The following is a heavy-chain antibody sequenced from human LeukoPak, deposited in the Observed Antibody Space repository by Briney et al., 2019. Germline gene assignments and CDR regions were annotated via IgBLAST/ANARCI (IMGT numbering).Heavy chain of an antibody. J-gene: IGHJ6*02. V-gene: IGHV4-61*01. CDR1: GGSVSSGSYF. D-gene: IGHD3-3*01. Sequence: KSSETLSLTCTVSGGSVSSGSYFWSWIRQPPGKGLEWIGYIYYSGSTNYNPSLKSRVTISVDTSKNQFSLKLSSVTAADTAVYYCARHTYDFWSGYHYYGMDVWGQGTTVTVSS. CDR3: ARHTYDFWSGYHYYGMDV. CDR2: IYYSGST.